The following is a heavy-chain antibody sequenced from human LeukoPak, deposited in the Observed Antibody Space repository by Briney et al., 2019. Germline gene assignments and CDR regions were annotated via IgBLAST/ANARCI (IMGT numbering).Heavy chain of an antibody. D-gene: IGHD6-13*01. CDR3: ARAGIDIETAGTIHNWFDP. CDR2: NYYSGST. J-gene: IGHJ5*02. Sequence: FGAPFPSCTLSCGSIIRSCYYWGWVPPPPGEGVGGVGGNYYSGSTYYNPSLKSRVTISVDTSKNQFSLKLSSVTAADTAVYFCARAGIDIETAGTIHNWFDPWGQGTQVTVSS. CDR1: CGSIIRSCYY. V-gene: IGHV4-39*01.